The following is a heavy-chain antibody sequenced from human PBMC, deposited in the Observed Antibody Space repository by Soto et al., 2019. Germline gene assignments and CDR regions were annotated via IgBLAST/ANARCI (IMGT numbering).Heavy chain of an antibody. J-gene: IGHJ4*02. CDR3: ARGGRQWRHTSDFNY. V-gene: IGHV3-23*01. D-gene: IGHD6-19*01. Sequence: PGGSLRLSCAASGFTFSSCAMGWVRQAPGKGLEWVSDIIDSGASTYYADAVKGRFTISRDNSKSTLFLQMNSLRAEDTAVYYWARGGRQWRHTSDFNYWSRGPRAPVSS. CDR2: IIDSGAST. CDR1: GFTFSSCA.